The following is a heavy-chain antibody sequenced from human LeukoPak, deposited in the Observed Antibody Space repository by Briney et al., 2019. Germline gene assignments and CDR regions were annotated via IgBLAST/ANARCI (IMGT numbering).Heavy chain of an antibody. CDR3: AKDKGDIVVVPAVSGY. CDR1: GFTLSSYA. Sequence: GSSLRLSCAASGFTLSSYAMHWVRQAPGKGLAWVAVISYDGSNKYYAHSVKGRFTISRDNSKNTLYLQMNSLRAEDTAVYYCAKDKGDIVVVPAVSGYWGQRTLVTVSS. V-gene: IGHV3-30-3*01. CDR2: ISYDGSNK. J-gene: IGHJ4*02. D-gene: IGHD2-2*01.